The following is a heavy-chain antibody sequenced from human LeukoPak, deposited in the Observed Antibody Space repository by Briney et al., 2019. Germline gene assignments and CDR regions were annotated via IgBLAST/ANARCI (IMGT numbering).Heavy chain of an antibody. CDR1: GGSISSSNW. CDR3: AATVTPSAFDY. D-gene: IGHD4-17*01. CDR2: IHHSGST. J-gene: IGHJ4*02. V-gene: IGHV4-4*02. Sequence: PSGTLSLTCAVSGGSISSSNWWSWVRQPPGKGLEWIVEIHHSGSTNYNPSLKSRLTVSVDKSKNQFSLNLSSVTAADTAVYYCAATVTPSAFDYWGQGTLVTVSS.